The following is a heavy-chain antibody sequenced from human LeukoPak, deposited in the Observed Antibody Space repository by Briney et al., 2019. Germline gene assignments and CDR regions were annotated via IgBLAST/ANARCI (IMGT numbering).Heavy chain of an antibody. CDR3: ARGLPGSNRKSTDY. V-gene: IGHV3-48*04. J-gene: IGHJ4*02. D-gene: IGHD1-14*01. Sequence: PGGSLRLSCAASGFTFSSYSMNWVRQAPGKGLEWVSYISSSSSTIYYADSVKGRFTISRDNAKNSLYLQMNSLRAEDTAVYYCARGLPGSNRKSTDYWGQGTLVTVSS. CDR2: ISSSSSTI. CDR1: GFTFSSYS.